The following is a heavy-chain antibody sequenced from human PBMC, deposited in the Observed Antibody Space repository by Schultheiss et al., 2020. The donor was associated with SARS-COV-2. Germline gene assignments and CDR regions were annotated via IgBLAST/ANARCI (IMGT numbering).Heavy chain of an antibody. D-gene: IGHD2-2*01. Sequence: SETLSLTCTVSGGSISSYYWSWIRQPPGKGLEWIGYIYSSGSTNYNPSLKSRVTMSVDTSKNQFSLKLSSVTAADTAVYYCAREWTAAPFDYWGQGTLVTVSS. J-gene: IGHJ4*02. CDR3: AREWTAAPFDY. CDR2: IYSSGST. CDR1: GGSISSYY. V-gene: IGHV4-59*01.